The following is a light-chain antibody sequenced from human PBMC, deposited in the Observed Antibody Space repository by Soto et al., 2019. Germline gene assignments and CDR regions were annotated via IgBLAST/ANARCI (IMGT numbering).Light chain of an antibody. CDR2: DTS. CDR3: LLSYSGARSYV. J-gene: IGLJ1*01. V-gene: IGLV7-46*01. CDR1: TGAVTSGHY. Sequence: QAVVPQEPSLTVSPGGTVTLTCGSSTGAVTSGHYPYWFQQKPGQAPRALIYDTSNKHSWTPARFSGSLLGGKAALTLSGAQPEDEAEYYCLLSYSGARSYVFGTGTKVTVL.